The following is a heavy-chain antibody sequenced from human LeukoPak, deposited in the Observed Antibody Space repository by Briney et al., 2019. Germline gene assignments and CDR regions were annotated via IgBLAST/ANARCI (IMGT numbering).Heavy chain of an antibody. CDR3: ARGGGIYDFWSGYNPNWFDP. CDR2: ISTSGDT. CDR1: AGSISSYY. D-gene: IGHD3-3*01. Sequence: SETLSLTCTVSAGSISSYYWSWIRQPAGKGLEWIGRISTSGDTNYNPSLRSRVTMSIDTSKNQFSLNLRSVTAADTAVYYCARGGGIYDFWSGYNPNWFDPWGQGTLVTVSS. V-gene: IGHV4-4*07. J-gene: IGHJ5*02.